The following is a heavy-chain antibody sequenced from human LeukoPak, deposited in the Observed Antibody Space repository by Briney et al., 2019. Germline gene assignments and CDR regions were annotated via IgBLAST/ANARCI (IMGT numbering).Heavy chain of an antibody. D-gene: IGHD3-22*01. Sequence: GASVKVSCKASGYTFTGYYMHWVRQAPGQGLEWMGWINPNSGGTNYAQKFRGRVTMTRDTSISTAYIELSRLRSDDTAVYYCARSYYDNRGRFDPWGQGTPVTVSS. V-gene: IGHV1-2*02. CDR3: ARSYYDNRGRFDP. CDR2: INPNSGGT. J-gene: IGHJ5*02. CDR1: GYTFTGYY.